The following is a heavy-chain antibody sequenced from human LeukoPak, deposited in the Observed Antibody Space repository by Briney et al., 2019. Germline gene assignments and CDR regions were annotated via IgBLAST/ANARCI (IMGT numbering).Heavy chain of an antibody. D-gene: IGHD6-19*01. CDR2: INHSGST. CDR1: GGSFSGYY. J-gene: IGHJ4*02. Sequence: SETLSLTCAVYGGSFSGYYWSWIRQPPGKGLEWIGEINHSGSTNYNPSLKSRVIISVDTSKNQFSLKLSSVTAADTAVYYCARGTRPYSSGWYWRYWGQGTLVTVSS. CDR3: ARGTRPYSSGWYWRY. V-gene: IGHV4-34*01.